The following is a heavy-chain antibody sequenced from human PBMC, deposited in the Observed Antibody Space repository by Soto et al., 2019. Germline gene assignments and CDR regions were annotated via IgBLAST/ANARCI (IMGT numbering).Heavy chain of an antibody. Sequence: GSVKVSCKGFGYSFMKYGINWVRQAPGQGLEWVGWISPYSGYTHSAQKFHGRLTLTTDTAASTAYMELRILRSADTALYYCAREASVLIPAAQPSRFDSWGQGTLVTVYS. CDR3: AREASVLIPAAQPSRFDS. D-gene: IGHD2-2*01. V-gene: IGHV1-18*01. J-gene: IGHJ4*02. CDR1: GYSFMKYG. CDR2: ISPYSGYT.